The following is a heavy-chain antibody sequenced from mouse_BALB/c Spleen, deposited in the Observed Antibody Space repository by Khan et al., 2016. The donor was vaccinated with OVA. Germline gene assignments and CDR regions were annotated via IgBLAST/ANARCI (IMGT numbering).Heavy chain of an antibody. CDR2: IWGGGGT. D-gene: IGHD2-14*01. Sequence: QVQLQQSGPGLVAPSQSLSITCSVSGFSLSRYNIHWVRQPPGKGLEWLGMIWGGGGTDYNSTLKSRLTISKDNSESQVFLKMNSLQTDDTAMYYCARADYRFDGYYAMDYWGQGTSVTVSS. J-gene: IGHJ4*01. CDR1: GFSLSRYN. CDR3: ARADYRFDGYYAMDY. V-gene: IGHV2-6-4*01.